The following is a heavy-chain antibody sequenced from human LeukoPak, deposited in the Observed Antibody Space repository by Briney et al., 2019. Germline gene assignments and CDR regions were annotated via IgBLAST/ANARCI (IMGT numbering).Heavy chain of an antibody. J-gene: IGHJ4*02. D-gene: IGHD2-15*01. CDR3: ARDVEVVAATPDY. CDR2: IKQDGSEK. V-gene: IGHV3-7*03. Sequence: GGSLRLSCAASGFTFSSYWMSWVRQAPGKGLEWVANIKQDGSEKYYVDSVKGRFTISRDNAKNSLYLQMNSLRAEDTAFYYCARDVEVVAATPDYWGQGTLVIVSS. CDR1: GFTFSSYW.